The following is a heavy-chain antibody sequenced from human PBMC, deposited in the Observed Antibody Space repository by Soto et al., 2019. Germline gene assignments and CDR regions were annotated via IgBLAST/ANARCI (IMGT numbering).Heavy chain of an antibody. J-gene: IGHJ5*02. CDR3: ARAHCSGGSCYSVQQWFPP. D-gene: IGHD2-15*01. CDR2: MYHSGST. Sequence: KGLEWIGEMYHSGSTNHNPSLKSRVTISVDKSKNQFSLKLSSVTAADTAVYYCARAHCSGGSCYSVQQWFPPWGQGTLVTVS. V-gene: IGHV4-4*02.